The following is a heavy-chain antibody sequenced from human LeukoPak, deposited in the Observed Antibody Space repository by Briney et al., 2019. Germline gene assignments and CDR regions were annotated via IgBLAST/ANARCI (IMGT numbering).Heavy chain of an antibody. V-gene: IGHV3-30*19. CDR2: ISSDGSNK. Sequence: GRSLRLPCAASGFTFSSYGMHWVRQAPGKGLEWVALISSDGSNKDYADSVKGRFTISRDNSKNTLSLQMNSLSAEDTAMYYCASRISVGYWGQGTLVTVSS. CDR3: ASRISVGY. J-gene: IGHJ4*02. D-gene: IGHD2-15*01. CDR1: GFTFSSYG.